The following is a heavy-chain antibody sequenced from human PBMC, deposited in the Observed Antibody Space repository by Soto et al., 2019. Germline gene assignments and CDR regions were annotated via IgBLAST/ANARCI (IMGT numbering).Heavy chain of an antibody. Sequence: GGSLRLSCAASGFTFSSYAMSWVRQAPGKGLEWVSAIRDSGSNTYYADSVKGRFTISRDNPKNTVFMQMNNLRPEDTAVYQCVRDVWWEVGLDAFDIWGQGTTVTVSS. CDR3: VRDVWWEVGLDAFDI. V-gene: IGHV3-23*01. D-gene: IGHD1-26*01. CDR2: IRDSGSNT. CDR1: GFTFSSYA. J-gene: IGHJ3*02.